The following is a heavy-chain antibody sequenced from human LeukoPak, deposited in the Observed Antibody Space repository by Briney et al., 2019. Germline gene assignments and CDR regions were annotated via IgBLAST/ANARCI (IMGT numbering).Heavy chain of an antibody. CDR2: IYSGGST. CDR3: ARVWFIAVAGTSYYFDY. CDR1: GFTVSSNY. V-gene: IGHV3-53*01. D-gene: IGHD6-19*01. J-gene: IGHJ4*02. Sequence: GGSLRLSCAASGFTVSSNYMSWVRQAPGKGLEWVSVIYSGGSTYYADSVKGRFTISRDNSKNTLYLQMNGLRAEDTAVYYCARVWFIAVAGTSYYFDYWGQGTLVTVSS.